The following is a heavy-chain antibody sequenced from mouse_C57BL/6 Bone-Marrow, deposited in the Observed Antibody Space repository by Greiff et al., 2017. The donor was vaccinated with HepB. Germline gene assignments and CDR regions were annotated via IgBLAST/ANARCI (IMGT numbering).Heavy chain of an antibody. V-gene: IGHV3-6*01. CDR1: GYSITSGYY. CDR2: ISYDGSN. Sequence: VQLKESGPGLVKPSQSLSLTCSVTGYSITSGYYWNWIRQFPGNKLEWMGYISYDGSNNYNPSLKNRISITRDTSKNQFFLKLNSVTTEDTATYYCARRESPSWFAYWGQGTLVTVSA. J-gene: IGHJ3*01. CDR3: ARRESPSWFAY.